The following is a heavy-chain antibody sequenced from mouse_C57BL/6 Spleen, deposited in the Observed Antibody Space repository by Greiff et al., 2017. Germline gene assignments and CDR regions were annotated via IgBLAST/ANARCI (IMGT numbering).Heavy chain of an antibody. V-gene: IGHV6-6*01. CDR3: TRDGYPRFAY. J-gene: IGHJ3*01. CDR2: IRNKANNHAT. D-gene: IGHD2-3*01. Sequence: LVASGGGLVQPGGSMKLSCAASGFTFSDAWMDWVRQSPEKGLEWVAEIRNKANNHATYYAESVKGRFTISRDDSKRSVYLQMNSLRAEDTGIYYCTRDGYPRFAYWGQGTLVTVSA. CDR1: GFTFSDAW.